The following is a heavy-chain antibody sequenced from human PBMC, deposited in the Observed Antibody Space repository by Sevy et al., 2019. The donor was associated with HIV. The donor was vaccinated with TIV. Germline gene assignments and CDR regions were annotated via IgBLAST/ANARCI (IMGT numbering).Heavy chain of an antibody. Sequence: SETLSLTCTVSGGSITSLYWNWIRQPPGKGLGWIANIYYNGHINYNPSVKSRVTLSLDTSKNQISLRLSSVTAADTAMYYCAGENAWGRGYSWGQGTLVTVSS. D-gene: IGHD1-26*01. CDR1: GGSITSLY. CDR2: IYYNGHI. J-gene: IGHJ4*02. V-gene: IGHV4-59*08. CDR3: AGENAWGRGYS.